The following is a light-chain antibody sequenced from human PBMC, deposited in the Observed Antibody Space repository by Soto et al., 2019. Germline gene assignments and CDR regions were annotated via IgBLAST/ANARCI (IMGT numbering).Light chain of an antibody. J-gene: IGLJ1*01. CDR1: SSDIGSYNY. CDR3: ISYTGSSPSYV. CDR2: EVS. Sequence: QSALTQPASVSGSPGQSITISCSGTSSDIGSYNYVAWYQQFPGKTPKLMIYEVSNRPSGVSNRFSGSKSGNTASLTISGLQAEDEADYYCISYTGSSPSYVFGTGTKLTVL. V-gene: IGLV2-14*01.